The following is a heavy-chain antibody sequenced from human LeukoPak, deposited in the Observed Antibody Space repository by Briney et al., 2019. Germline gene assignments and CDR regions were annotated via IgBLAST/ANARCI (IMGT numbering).Heavy chain of an antibody. V-gene: IGHV3-33*01. Sequence: GGSLRLSCTASGFTFSRYGMHWVRQGPGKGLEWAATIWYDGSNEYYAASVKGRFTISRDNSKNTLFLQMNTLRADDTAVYYCXXEQTSSSPAPLGYWGQGTLVTVSS. CDR2: IWYDGSNE. D-gene: IGHD2-15*01. CDR1: GFTFSRYG. J-gene: IGHJ4*02. CDR3: XXEQTSSSPAPLGY.